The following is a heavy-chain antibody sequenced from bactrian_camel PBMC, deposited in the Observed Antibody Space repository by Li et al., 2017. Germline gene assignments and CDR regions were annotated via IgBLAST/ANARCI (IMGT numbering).Heavy chain of an antibody. CDR2: ITTGSGAT. CDR1: GYTYSRHC. V-gene: IGHV3S1*01. J-gene: IGHJ4*01. D-gene: IGHD4*01. Sequence: HVQLVESGGGSVQAGESLRLSCTGNGYTYSRHCMGWFRQAPGKERERVAAITTGSGATDCADSVKGRFTISENNEKTMLYLQMDSLRPEDTAIYYCAAGLATSPQQFTALGACPADYVGQGTQVTVS.